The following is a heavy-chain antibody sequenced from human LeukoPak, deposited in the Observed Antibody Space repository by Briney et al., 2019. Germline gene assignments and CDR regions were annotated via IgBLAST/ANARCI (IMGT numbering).Heavy chain of an antibody. Sequence: SETLSLTCTVSGGSISSSTFYWGWIRQPPGKGLEWMGIISYSGSTYYNPSLKSRVTISVDTSKNQFSLKLSSVTAADTAVYYCARLDRGINAAHFDYWGQGTLVTVSS. D-gene: IGHD6-25*01. CDR2: ISYSGST. CDR3: ARLDRGINAAHFDY. V-gene: IGHV4-39*01. CDR1: GGSISSSTFY. J-gene: IGHJ4*02.